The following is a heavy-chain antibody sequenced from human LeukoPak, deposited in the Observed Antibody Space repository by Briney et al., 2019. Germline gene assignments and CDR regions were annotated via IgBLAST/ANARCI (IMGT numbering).Heavy chain of an antibody. CDR3: ARAVGYDFLAGYYRGWYFDL. D-gene: IGHD3-9*01. Sequence: SETLSLTCTVSGGPISSGASYWSWIRQHPGKGLEWIGYIYYTGITYYNPSLKSRVTILVDTSKNQFSLKLSSVTAADTAVYYCARAVGYDFLAGYYRGWYFDLWGRGTLVTVSS. CDR2: IYYTGIT. J-gene: IGHJ2*01. CDR1: GGPISSGASY. V-gene: IGHV4-31*03.